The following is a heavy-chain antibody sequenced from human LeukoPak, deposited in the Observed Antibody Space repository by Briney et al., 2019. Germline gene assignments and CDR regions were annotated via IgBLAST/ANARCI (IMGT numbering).Heavy chain of an antibody. CDR1: GYSFTSYW. Sequence: PGESLKISFKGSGYSFTSYWITWVRQMPGKGLEWMGRIDPSDSYTNYNPSFQGHATISDDKSINTAYLQWSSLKASDTAMYYCARHRDYFDSSGYYMYYFDYWGQGTLVTVSS. D-gene: IGHD3-22*01. J-gene: IGHJ4*02. CDR2: IDPSDSYT. V-gene: IGHV5-10-1*01. CDR3: ARHRDYFDSSGYYMYYFDY.